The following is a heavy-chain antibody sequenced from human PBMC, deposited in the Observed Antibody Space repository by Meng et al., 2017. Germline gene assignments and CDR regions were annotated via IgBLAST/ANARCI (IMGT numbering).Heavy chain of an antibody. D-gene: IGHD5-24*01. Sequence: QLQLVGSGGGLVQPGRSLRLSCAASGFTFSSYAMHWVRQAPGKGLEWVAVISYDGSNKYYADSVKGRFTISRDNSKNTLYLQMNSLRAEDTAVYYCARVGMADPPDWGQGTLVTVSS. V-gene: IGHV3-30*01. J-gene: IGHJ4*02. CDR3: ARVGMADPPD. CDR1: GFTFSSYA. CDR2: ISYDGSNK.